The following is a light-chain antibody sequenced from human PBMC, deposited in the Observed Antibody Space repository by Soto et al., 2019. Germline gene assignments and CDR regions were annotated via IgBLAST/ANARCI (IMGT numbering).Light chain of an antibody. J-gene: IGKJ4*01. V-gene: IGKV3-11*01. CDR3: LQRSNWPPLLS. CDR2: DAS. CDR1: QSVTTY. Sequence: EIVLTQSPATLSLSPCERATLSCIASQSVTTYLAWYQQKPGQAPRLLIYDASSRATGIPARFSGSGSGTDFTLTISSLEPEDFAFYYCLQRSNWPPLLSFGGGTKVDIK.